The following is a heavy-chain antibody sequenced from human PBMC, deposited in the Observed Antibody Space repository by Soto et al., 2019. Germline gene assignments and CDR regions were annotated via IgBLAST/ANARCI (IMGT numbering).Heavy chain of an antibody. V-gene: IGHV3-23*01. J-gene: IGHJ4*02. CDR3: AKDLLPYYDSSGSDSNFDY. Sequence: EVQLLESGGGLVQPGGSLRLSCAASGFTFSSYAMSWVRQAPGKGLERVSAISGSGGSTYYADSVKGRFTISRDNSKNTLYLQMNSLRAEDTAVYYCAKDLLPYYDSSGSDSNFDYWGQGTLVTVSS. CDR2: ISGSGGST. D-gene: IGHD3-22*01. CDR1: GFTFSSYA.